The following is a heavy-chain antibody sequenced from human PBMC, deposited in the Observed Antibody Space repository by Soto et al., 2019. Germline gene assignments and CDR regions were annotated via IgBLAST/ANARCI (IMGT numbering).Heavy chain of an antibody. CDR1: GGIFNNYA. V-gene: IGHV1-69*01. J-gene: IGHJ6*02. CDR3: ARGLRPGNYGMGV. D-gene: IGHD2-15*01. CDR2: IIPLFGTL. Sequence: QEQLVQSGAEVKKPGSSVKVSCKASGGIFNNYAISWVRQAPGQGLEWMGGIIPLFGTLNYAQKFQGRVTIAADESTSTAYMELTSLRSEDTAVYYCARGLRPGNYGMGVWGQGTTVTVSS.